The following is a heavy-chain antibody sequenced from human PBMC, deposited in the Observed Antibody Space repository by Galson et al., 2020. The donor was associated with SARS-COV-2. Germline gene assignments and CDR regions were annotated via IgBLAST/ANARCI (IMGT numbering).Heavy chain of an antibody. J-gene: IGHJ6*02. CDR3: ARAVSGGYYYGMDV. V-gene: IGHV3-30-3*01. CDR1: GFTFSSYA. Sequence: GGSLRLSCAASGFTFSSYAMHWVRQAPGKGLEWVAVISYDGSNKYYADSVKVRFTISRDNSKNTLYLQMNSLRAEDTAVYYCARAVSGGYYYGMDVWGQGTTFTVSS. CDR2: ISYDGSNK. D-gene: IGHD3-16*01.